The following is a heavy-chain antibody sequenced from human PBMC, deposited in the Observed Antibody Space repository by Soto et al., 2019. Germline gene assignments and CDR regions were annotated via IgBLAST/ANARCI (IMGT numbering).Heavy chain of an antibody. CDR3: AREGYSSSWYRYYFDY. Sequence: SETLSLPCAVSGGSISSSNWWRWVRQPPGKGLEWIGEIYHSGSTNYNPSLKSRVTISVDKSKNQFSLKLSSVTAADTAVYYCAREGYSSSWYRYYFDYWGQGTLVTVSS. D-gene: IGHD6-13*01. CDR2: IYHSGST. J-gene: IGHJ4*02. V-gene: IGHV4-4*02. CDR1: GGSISSSNW.